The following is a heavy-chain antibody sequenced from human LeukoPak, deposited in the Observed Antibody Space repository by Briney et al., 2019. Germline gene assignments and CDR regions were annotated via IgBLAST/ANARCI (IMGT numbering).Heavy chain of an antibody. V-gene: IGHV4-34*01. CDR2: INHSGST. J-gene: IGHJ6*02. CDR1: GGSFSGYY. D-gene: IGHD2-2*01. Sequence: SETLSLTCAVYGGSFSGYYWSWIRQPPGKGLEWIGEINHSGSTNYNPSLKSRVTISVDTSKNQFSLKLSSVTAADTAVYYCARHLYCSSTSCHYYYYYYGMDVWGQGTTVTVS. CDR3: ARHLYCSSTSCHYYYYYYGMDV.